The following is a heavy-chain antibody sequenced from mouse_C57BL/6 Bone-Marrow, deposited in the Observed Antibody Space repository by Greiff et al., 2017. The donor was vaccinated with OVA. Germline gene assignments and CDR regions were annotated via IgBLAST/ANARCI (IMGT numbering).Heavy chain of an antibody. Sequence: EVHLVESGGGLVKPGGSLKLSCAASGFTFSSYAMSWVRQTPEKRLEWVATISDGGSYTYYPDNVKGRFTISRDNAKNNLYLQMSHLKSEDTAMYYCARLPHYYGSSFDYWGQGTTLTVSS. V-gene: IGHV5-4*01. J-gene: IGHJ2*01. CDR1: GFTFSSYA. CDR2: ISDGGSYT. CDR3: ARLPHYYGSSFDY. D-gene: IGHD1-1*01.